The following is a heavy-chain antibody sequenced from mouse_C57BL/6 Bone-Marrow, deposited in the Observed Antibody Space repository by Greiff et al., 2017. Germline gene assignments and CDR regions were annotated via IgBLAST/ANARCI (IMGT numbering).Heavy chain of an antibody. Sequence: QVQLQQPGAELVKPGASVKMSCKASGYTFTSYWINWVKQRPGQGLEWIGDFYPGSGSTNYNEKFKSKATLTVDTSSSTDSMQLSCLTSEDSAVXCCARSSRVYAMDYWGQGTSVTVSS. CDR3: ARSSRVYAMDY. CDR1: GYTFTSYW. V-gene: IGHV1-55*01. D-gene: IGHD1-1*01. CDR2: FYPGSGST. J-gene: IGHJ4*01.